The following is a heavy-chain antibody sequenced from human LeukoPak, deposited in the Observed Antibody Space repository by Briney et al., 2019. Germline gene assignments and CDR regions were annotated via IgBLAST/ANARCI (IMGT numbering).Heavy chain of an antibody. J-gene: IGHJ5*02. CDR3: ARAGDYYGSAYGFDP. D-gene: IGHD3-10*01. Sequence: ASVRVSCKTSGYIFIGYYMHWVRQAPGQGLEWMGWINPNSGGTNYAQKFQGRVTMTRDTSISTAYMELSRLRSDDTAVYYCARAGDYYGSAYGFDPWGQGTLVTVSS. V-gene: IGHV1-2*02. CDR1: GYIFIGYY. CDR2: INPNSGGT.